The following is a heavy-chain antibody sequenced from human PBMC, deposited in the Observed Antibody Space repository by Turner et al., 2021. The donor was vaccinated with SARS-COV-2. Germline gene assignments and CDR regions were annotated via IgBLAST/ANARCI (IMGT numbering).Heavy chain of an antibody. CDR1: GYSFTNYW. V-gene: IGHV5-51*01. CDR2: IYPGDSDT. CDR3: ARREWGGSLGHIDY. J-gene: IGHJ4*02. Sequence: HLVQSGAEVNKPGASRKISCQGSGYSFTNYWIGWVRQMPGRGLEWMGIIYPGDSDTRYSPSFQGQVTISADKSSSTAYLQWSSLKASDTAMFYCARREWGGSLGHIDYGGQGTLVTVSS. D-gene: IGHD3-3*01.